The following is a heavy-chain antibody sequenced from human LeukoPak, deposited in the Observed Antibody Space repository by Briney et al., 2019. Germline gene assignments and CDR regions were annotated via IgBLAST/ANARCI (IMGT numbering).Heavy chain of an antibody. V-gene: IGHV3-30*18. Sequence: QPGGSLRLSCAASGFTFSSYGMHWVRQAPGKGLEWVAVISYDGSNKYYADSVKGRFTISRDNSKNTLYLQMNSLRAEDTAVYYCAKSYGDYAFFYFDYWGQGTLVTVSS. CDR3: AKSYGDYAFFYFDY. CDR1: GFTFSSYG. CDR2: ISYDGSNK. J-gene: IGHJ4*02. D-gene: IGHD4-17*01.